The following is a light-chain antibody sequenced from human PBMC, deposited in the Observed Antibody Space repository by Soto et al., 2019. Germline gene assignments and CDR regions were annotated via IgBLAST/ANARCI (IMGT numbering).Light chain of an antibody. V-gene: IGKV1-39*01. CDR2: SAS. CDR3: QQSYSTPPEGWT. Sequence: DIQMTQSPFSLSASVGARVTITCRASQSISSYLNWYQQKPGKAAKLLIYSASSLQSGVPSRFSGSGSGTDFTLTISSLQPEDFATYYCQQSYSTPPEGWTFGQGTKVDIK. CDR1: QSISSY. J-gene: IGKJ1*01.